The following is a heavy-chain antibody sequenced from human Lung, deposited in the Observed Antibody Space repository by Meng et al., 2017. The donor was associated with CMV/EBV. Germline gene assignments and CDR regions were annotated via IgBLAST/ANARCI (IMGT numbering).Heavy chain of an antibody. J-gene: IGHJ4*02. CDR3: AQGPPFDY. Sequence: GESVKISCAASGFTVSSNYMSWVRQAPGKGLEWVSVIYSGGSTYYADSVKGRFTISRDNSKNTLYLQMNSLRAEDTAVYYWAQGPPFDYWGQGTLVTVSS. V-gene: IGHV3-66*02. CDR2: IYSGGST. CDR1: GFTVSSNY.